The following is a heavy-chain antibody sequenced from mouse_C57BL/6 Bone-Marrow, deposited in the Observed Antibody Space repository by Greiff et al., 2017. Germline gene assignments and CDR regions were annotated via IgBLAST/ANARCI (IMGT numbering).Heavy chain of an antibody. CDR2: IHPNSGST. CDR3: ARSGGYYGFAY. CDR1: GYTFTSYW. D-gene: IGHD2-3*01. J-gene: IGHJ3*01. Sequence: VQLQQPGAELVKPGASVKLSCKASGYTFTSYWMHWVKQRPGQGLEWIGMIHPNSGSTNYNEKFKSKATLTVDKSSSTAYMQLSSLTSEDAAVXYCARSGGYYGFAYWGQGTLVTVSA. V-gene: IGHV1-64*01.